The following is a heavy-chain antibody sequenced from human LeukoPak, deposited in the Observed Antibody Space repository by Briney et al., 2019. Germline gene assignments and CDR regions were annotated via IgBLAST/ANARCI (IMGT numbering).Heavy chain of an antibody. CDR2: IYYSGST. CDR1: GGSISSGGYY. J-gene: IGHJ6*02. CDR3: AREVDYYYYGMDV. D-gene: IGHD2-2*01. V-gene: IGHV4-31*03. Sequence: SETLSLTCTVSGGSISSGGYYWSWTRQHPGKGLEWIGYIYYSGSTYYNPSLKSRVTISVDTSKNQFSLKLSSVTAADTAVYYCAREVDYYYYGMDVWGQGTTVTVSS.